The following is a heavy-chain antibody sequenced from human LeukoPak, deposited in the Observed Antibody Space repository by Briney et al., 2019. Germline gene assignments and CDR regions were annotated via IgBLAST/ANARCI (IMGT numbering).Heavy chain of an antibody. Sequence: GGSLRLSCAASGFTFSSYAMHRVRQAPGKGLEWVAVISYDGSNKYYADSVEGRFTISRDNSKNTLYLQMNSLRAEDTAVYYCARAKGDADAFDIWGQGTMVTVSS. D-gene: IGHD2-2*01. CDR1: GFTFSSYA. J-gene: IGHJ3*02. CDR2: ISYDGSNK. CDR3: ARAKGDADAFDI. V-gene: IGHV3-30*04.